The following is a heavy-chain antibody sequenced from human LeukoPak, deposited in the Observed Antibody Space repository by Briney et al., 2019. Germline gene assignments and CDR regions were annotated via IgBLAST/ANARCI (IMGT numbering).Heavy chain of an antibody. Sequence: GGSLRLSCAASGFTFSSYGMHWVRQAPGKGLEWVAFIRYDGSNKYYADSVKGRFTISRDNSKNTLYLQMNSLRAEDTAVYYCAKTRGSYTSRAYFDYWGQGTLVTVSS. CDR1: GFTFSSYG. V-gene: IGHV3-30*02. CDR3: AKTRGSYTSRAYFDY. D-gene: IGHD1-26*01. J-gene: IGHJ4*02. CDR2: IRYDGSNK.